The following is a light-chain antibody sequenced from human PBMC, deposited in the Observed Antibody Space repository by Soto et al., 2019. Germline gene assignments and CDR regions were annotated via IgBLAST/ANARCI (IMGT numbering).Light chain of an antibody. CDR1: SSDIGSYDY. CDR3: TSFTTAYTHV. Sequence: ALTQPASVSGSPGQSITVSCTGTSSDIGSYDYVSWYQQHPGKVPKLIIYDVSNRPSGVSNRFSGSKSGNTASLTISGLQAEDEADYYCTSFTTAYTHVFGSGTKLTVL. CDR2: DVS. J-gene: IGLJ1*01. V-gene: IGLV2-14*03.